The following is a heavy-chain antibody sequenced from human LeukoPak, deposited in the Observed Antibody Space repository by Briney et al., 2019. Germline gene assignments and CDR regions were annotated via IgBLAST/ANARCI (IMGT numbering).Heavy chain of an antibody. D-gene: IGHD6-19*01. V-gene: IGHV3-21*01. Sequence: GGSLRLSCAASGFTFSSYSMNWVRQAPGKGLEWVSSISSSSSYIYYADSVKGRFTISRDNAKNSLYLQMNSLRAEDTAVYYCARDGEAVAGIYFQHWGQGTLVTVSS. CDR2: ISSSSSYI. CDR3: ARDGEAVAGIYFQH. J-gene: IGHJ1*01. CDR1: GFTFSSYS.